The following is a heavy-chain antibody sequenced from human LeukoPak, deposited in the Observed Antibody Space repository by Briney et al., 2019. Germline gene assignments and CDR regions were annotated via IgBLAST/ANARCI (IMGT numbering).Heavy chain of an antibody. J-gene: IGHJ3*02. V-gene: IGHV3-23*01. CDR3: ARSFIPFAAFDI. CDR1: GFTISVYA. Sequence: GGSLRLSCAASGFTISVYAMSWVRQAPGRGLEWVSSVSRSGDSTYYADSVKGRFTISRDNSKYTLSLQVNSLKTEDTAVYYCARSFIPFAAFDIWGQGTMVTVSS. CDR2: VSRSGDST. D-gene: IGHD3-16*02.